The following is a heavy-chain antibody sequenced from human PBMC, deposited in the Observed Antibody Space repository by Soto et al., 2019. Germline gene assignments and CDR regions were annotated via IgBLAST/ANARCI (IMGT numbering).Heavy chain of an antibody. CDR1: GYDFTAYD. V-gene: IGHV1-8*02. CDR3: GRGPSPRAPAGGTPYYFAMDV. J-gene: IGHJ6*02. D-gene: IGHD6-13*01. Sequence: ASVKVSCKASGYDFTAYDINWVRQASGQGLEWMGWMNPINGATGSARRFQGRVSMTRNTATGTAYLELTSLRSDDSAVYYCGRGPSPRAPAGGTPYYFAMDVWGQGTTVTF. CDR2: MNPINGAT.